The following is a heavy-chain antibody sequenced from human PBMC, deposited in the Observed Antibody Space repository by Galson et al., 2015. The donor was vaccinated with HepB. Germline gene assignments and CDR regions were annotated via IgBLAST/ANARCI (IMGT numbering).Heavy chain of an antibody. CDR2: ISYHGSNK. CDR1: GFTFSSYA. Sequence: SLRLSCAASGFTFSSYAMHWVRQAPGKGLEWVAVISYHGSNKYYADSVKGRFTISRDNSKNTLYLQLNSLRAEDTAVYYCARERPLSSGRYWGLWGVAHDALYIWGQGTRVTVSS. CDR3: ARERPLSSGRYWGLWGVAHDALYI. D-gene: IGHD6-19*01. V-gene: IGHV3-30*04. J-gene: IGHJ3*02.